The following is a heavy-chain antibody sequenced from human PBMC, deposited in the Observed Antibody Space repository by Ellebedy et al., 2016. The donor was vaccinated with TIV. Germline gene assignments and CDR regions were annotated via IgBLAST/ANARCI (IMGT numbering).Heavy chain of an antibody. Sequence: ASVKVSCKASGYNFTSYDINWVRQAPGQGLEWMGWISVYNGNTNYAQKFQGRVTMTTDTPTSTAYMELRGLRSDDTAVYYCARVWVVVANDMDVWGQGTTVTVSS. CDR1: GYNFTSYD. V-gene: IGHV1-18*01. CDR2: ISVYNGNT. J-gene: IGHJ6*02. CDR3: ARVWVVVANDMDV. D-gene: IGHD2-21*01.